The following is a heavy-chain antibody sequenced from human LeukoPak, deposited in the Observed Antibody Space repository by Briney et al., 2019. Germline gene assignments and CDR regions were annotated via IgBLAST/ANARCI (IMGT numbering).Heavy chain of an antibody. CDR1: GFTFSSYS. J-gene: IGHJ5*02. CDR3: AREARSLWFGESKGWFDP. CDR2: IRYDGSNK. Sequence: PPGGSLRLSCAASGFTFSSYSMNWVRQAPGKGLEWVAFIRYDGSNKYYADSVKGRFTISRDNSKNTLYLQMNSLRAEDTAVYYCAREARSLWFGESKGWFDPWGQGTLVTVSS. V-gene: IGHV3-30*02. D-gene: IGHD3-10*01.